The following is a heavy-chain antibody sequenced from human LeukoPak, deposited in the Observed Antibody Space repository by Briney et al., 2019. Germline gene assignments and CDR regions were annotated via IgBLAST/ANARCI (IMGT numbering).Heavy chain of an antibody. CDR3: ARDGSGGGGYFDY. J-gene: IGHJ4*02. CDR2: FDPEDGET. V-gene: IGHV1-24*01. D-gene: IGHD6-19*01. CDR1: GYTLTELS. Sequence: ASVKVSCKVSGYTLTELSMHWVRQAPGKGLEWMGTFDPEDGETIYAQKFQGRVIMTTDTSTSTAYMELMSLRSDDTAVFYCARDGSGGGGYFDYWGQGTLVIVSS.